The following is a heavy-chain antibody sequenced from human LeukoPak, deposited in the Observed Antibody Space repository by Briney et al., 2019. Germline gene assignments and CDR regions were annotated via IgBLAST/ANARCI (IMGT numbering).Heavy chain of an antibody. CDR2: IYYSGST. Sequence: SETLSLTCTVSGGSISSYCWSWIRQPPGKGLEWIGYIYYSGSTNYNPSLKSRVTISVDTSKNQFSLKLSSVTAADTAVYYCAREVGGNFLLDAFDIWGQGTMVTVSS. CDR1: GGSISSYC. CDR3: AREVGGNFLLDAFDI. J-gene: IGHJ3*02. D-gene: IGHD4-23*01. V-gene: IGHV4-59*01.